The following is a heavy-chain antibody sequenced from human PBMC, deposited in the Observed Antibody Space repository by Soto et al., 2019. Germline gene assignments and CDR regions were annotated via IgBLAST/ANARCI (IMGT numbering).Heavy chain of an antibody. CDR1: GFTFSNYW. V-gene: IGHV3-74*02. CDR3: ARGDCVGGTCYSLAGSFFYYVDV. Sequence: EVQLVESGGGLVQPGGSLRLSCAASGFTFSNYWMYWVRQAPGKGLEWVSRINSDGSVSSHADSVRGRLTISRDNVKNTLNLHMDSLRAEDTAVYFCARGDCVGGTCYSLAGSFFYYVDVWGKGTTVTVFS. J-gene: IGHJ6*03. CDR2: INSDGSVS. D-gene: IGHD2-15*01.